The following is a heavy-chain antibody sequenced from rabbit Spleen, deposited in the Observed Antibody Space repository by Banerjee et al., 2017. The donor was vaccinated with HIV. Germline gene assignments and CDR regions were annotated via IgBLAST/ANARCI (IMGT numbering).Heavy chain of an antibody. CDR3: ARDLAGAIGWNFYL. Sequence: QSLEESGGDLVKPGASLTLTCTASGVSFSSSSYMCWVRQAPGKGLEWIACIDTGSSSSTYYANWAKGRFTISKTSSTTVTLQMTSLTAADTATYFCARDLAGAIGWNFYLWGPGTLVTVS. CDR1: GVSFSSSSY. V-gene: IGHV1S40*01. D-gene: IGHD4-1*01. CDR2: IDTGSSSST. J-gene: IGHJ4*01.